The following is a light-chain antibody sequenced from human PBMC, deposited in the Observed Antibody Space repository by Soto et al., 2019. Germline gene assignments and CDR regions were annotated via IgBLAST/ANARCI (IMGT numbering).Light chain of an antibody. J-gene: IGLJ1*01. CDR2: EVS. V-gene: IGLV2-8*01. Sequence: HSVVTEPASASGYPGQSVTISCTGTISDVGGYNYVSWYQQHPGKAPKLVIYEVSKRPSGVPDRFSGSKSGNTASLTVSGLQAEDEADYYCSSYAGSNNFEVFGTGTKVTVL. CDR1: ISDVGGYNY. CDR3: SSYAGSNNFEV.